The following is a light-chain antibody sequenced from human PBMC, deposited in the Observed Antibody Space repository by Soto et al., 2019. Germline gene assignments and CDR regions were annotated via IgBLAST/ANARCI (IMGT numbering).Light chain of an antibody. V-gene: IGKV1-5*01. J-gene: IGKJ1*01. CDR3: QQYKSYPWT. CDR1: QTISSW. CDR2: DAS. Sequence: DIKMTQSPSTLSASMGDRVTITCRASQTISSWLAWYQQKPGKAPKLLIYDASSLQIGVPSRFSGSGSGTEFTLTISSLQPDDFATYHCQQYKSYPWTFGQGTKVDIK.